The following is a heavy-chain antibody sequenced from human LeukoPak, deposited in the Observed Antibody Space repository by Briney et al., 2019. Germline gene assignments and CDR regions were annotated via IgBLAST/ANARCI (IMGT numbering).Heavy chain of an antibody. CDR3: ARDRQGSGYGLSWFDY. CDR2: INHSGST. D-gene: IGHD5-12*01. J-gene: IGHJ4*02. V-gene: IGHV4-34*01. CDR1: GGSFSGYY. Sequence: SETLSLTCAVYGGSFSGYYWSWIRQPPGKGLEWIGEINHSGSTNYNPSLKSRVTISVDTSKNQFSLKLSSVTAADTAVYYCARDRQGSGYGLSWFDYWGQGTLVTVSS.